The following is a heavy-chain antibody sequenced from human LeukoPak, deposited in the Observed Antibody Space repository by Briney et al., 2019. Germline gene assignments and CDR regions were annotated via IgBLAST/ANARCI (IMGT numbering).Heavy chain of an antibody. D-gene: IGHD1-26*01. V-gene: IGHV3-30*18. CDR3: AKHPGDFTGIVNYYYMDV. CDR2: LSYDGSNK. CDR1: EFTFSGYW. Sequence: GGSLRLSCAASEFTFSGYWMSWGRQAPGKGLEWVAILSYDGSNKYYTDSVKGRFTISRDNSKNTLFLQMNSLRVEDTAVYYCAKHPGDFTGIVNYYYMDVWGKGTTVTVSS. J-gene: IGHJ6*03.